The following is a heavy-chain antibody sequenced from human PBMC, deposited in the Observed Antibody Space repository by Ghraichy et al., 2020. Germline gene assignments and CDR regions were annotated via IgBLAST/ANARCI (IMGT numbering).Heavy chain of an antibody. CDR2: INHSGST. V-gene: IGHV4-34*01. CDR1: GGSFSGYY. CDR3: ARGPEKTITIFGVVIENWFDP. J-gene: IGHJ5*02. Sequence: GSLSLTCAVYGGSFSGYYWSWIRQPPGKGLEWIGEINHSGSTNYNPSLKSRVTISVDTSKNQFSLKLSSVTAADTAVYYCARGPEKTITIFGVVIENWFDPWGQGTLVTVSS. D-gene: IGHD3-3*01.